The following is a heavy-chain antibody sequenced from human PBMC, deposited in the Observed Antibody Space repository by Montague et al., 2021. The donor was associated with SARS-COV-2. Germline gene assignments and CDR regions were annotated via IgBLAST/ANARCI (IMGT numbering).Heavy chain of an antibody. J-gene: IGHJ5*02. CDR2: IFHSGIT. CDR3: ARTEYNWNDWFDP. CDR1: GGSISSYY. D-gene: IGHD1-20*01. V-gene: IGHV4-59*13. Sequence: SETLSLTCSVSGGSISSYYWSWIRQPPGKGLEWIGYIFHSGITDSNPSLKSRVTVSVDMSKNQFSLQLNSVTAADSAASYCARTEYNWNDWFDPWGQGTLVTVSS.